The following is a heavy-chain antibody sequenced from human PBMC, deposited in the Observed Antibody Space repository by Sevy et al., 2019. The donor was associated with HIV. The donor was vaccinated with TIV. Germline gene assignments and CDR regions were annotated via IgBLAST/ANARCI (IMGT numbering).Heavy chain of an antibody. Sequence: SETLSLTCAVSGDSMSSGAYYWSWIRQHPGKGLEWIGYIYYTGSTYYNPSLKSRVVISLDTSKNQFSLKVSSVTAADTAVYYCARGRLIVARGRWFDPWGQGIRVTVSS. J-gene: IGHJ5*02. CDR2: IYYTGST. D-gene: IGHD5-12*01. CDR1: GDSMSSGAYY. CDR3: ARGRLIVARGRWFDP. V-gene: IGHV4-31*11.